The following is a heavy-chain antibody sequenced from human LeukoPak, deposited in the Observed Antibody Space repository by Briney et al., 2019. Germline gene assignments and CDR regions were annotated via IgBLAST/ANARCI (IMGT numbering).Heavy chain of an antibody. Sequence: GGSLRLSCAASGFTFSSYAMSWVRQAPGKGLEWVSSISGSGGDTYYGDSVKGRFTISRDNSKNTLYLQVNSLRAEDTAVFYCAKGRISGDAGLDYWGQGTLVTVSS. CDR2: ISGSGGDT. CDR3: AKGRISGDAGLDY. D-gene: IGHD6-13*01. CDR1: GFTFSSYA. J-gene: IGHJ4*02. V-gene: IGHV3-23*01.